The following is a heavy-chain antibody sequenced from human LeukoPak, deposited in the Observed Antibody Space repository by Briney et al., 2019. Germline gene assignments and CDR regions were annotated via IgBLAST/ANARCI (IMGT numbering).Heavy chain of an antibody. D-gene: IGHD6-13*01. Sequence: GGSLRLSCAASGFTFSDYYMSWIRQAPGKGLEWVSYISSSGSTIYYADSVKGRFTISRDNAKNSLYLQMDSLRAEDTAVYYCARAGIAAAENWFDPWGQGTLVTVSS. CDR2: ISSSGSTI. J-gene: IGHJ5*02. CDR3: ARAGIAAAENWFDP. CDR1: GFTFSDYY. V-gene: IGHV3-11*01.